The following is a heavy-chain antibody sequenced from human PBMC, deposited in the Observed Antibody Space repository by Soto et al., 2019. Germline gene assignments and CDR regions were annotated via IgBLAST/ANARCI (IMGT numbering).Heavy chain of an antibody. V-gene: IGHV3-11*06. CDR3: ARVWGACIVGAPFDY. CDR2: ISSSSSYT. Sequence: QVQLVESGGGLVKPGGSLRLSCAASGFTFSDYYMSWIRQAPGKGLEWVSYISSSSSYTNYADSVKGRFTISRDNAKNSLYLQMKSLRAEDTAVYYCARVWGACIVGAPFDYWGQGTLVTVSS. J-gene: IGHJ4*02. D-gene: IGHD1-26*01. CDR1: GFTFSDYY.